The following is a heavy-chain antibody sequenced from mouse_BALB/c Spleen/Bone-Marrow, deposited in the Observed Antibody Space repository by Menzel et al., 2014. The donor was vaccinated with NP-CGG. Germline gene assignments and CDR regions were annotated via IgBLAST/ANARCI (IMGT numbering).Heavy chain of an antibody. CDR2: IDPANVNT. V-gene: IGHV14-3*02. CDR3: AVYYYGRSSFAY. J-gene: IGHJ3*01. D-gene: IGHD1-1*01. Sequence: EVQGVESGAELVKPGASVKLSCTPSGFNIKDTHMHWLKQRPQQGLEWIGRIDPANVNTKYDTKFQGKATITAETSYNTACLLLSSLTSEDTAVYYCAVYYYGRSSFAYWGQGTLVTVSA. CDR1: GFNIKDTH.